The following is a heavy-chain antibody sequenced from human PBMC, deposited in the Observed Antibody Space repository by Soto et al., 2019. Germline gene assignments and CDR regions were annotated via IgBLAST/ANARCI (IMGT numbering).Heavy chain of an antibody. CDR3: VRLDVGNLW. D-gene: IGHD2-15*01. CDR2: INPNTGAT. Sequence: GASVKVSCKASGYTFSDYYIHWVRQAPGQGLEWMGWINPNTGATNYAQKFQGRVALTRDKSISTAYMALNRLTSDDTAVYYCVRLDVGNLWWGQGTLVTVSS. CDR1: GYTFSDYY. V-gene: IGHV1-2*02. J-gene: IGHJ4*02.